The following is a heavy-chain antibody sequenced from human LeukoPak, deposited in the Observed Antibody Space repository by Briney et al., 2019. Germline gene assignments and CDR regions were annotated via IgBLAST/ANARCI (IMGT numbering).Heavy chain of an antibody. CDR2: VTFSGST. D-gene: IGHD1-26*01. CDR1: GGSIRSFY. V-gene: IGHV4-59*01. J-gene: IGHJ4*02. CDR3: ARDYSGSYFYDN. Sequence: SETLSLTCMVPGGSIRSFYWGWIRQPPGKGLEWVGYVTFSGSTNYNPSLESRLTISIDKSKSQFSLKLTSVTAADMAVYYCARDYSGSYFYDNWSQGTLVTVSS.